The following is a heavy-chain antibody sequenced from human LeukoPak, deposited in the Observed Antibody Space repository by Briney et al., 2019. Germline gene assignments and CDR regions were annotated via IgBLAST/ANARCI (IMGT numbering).Heavy chain of an antibody. D-gene: IGHD1-1*01. CDR3: ARLLRSQLVPLLLY. CDR1: GYRFDNYW. V-gene: IGHV5-51*01. CDR2: IYPGDSDT. J-gene: IGHJ4*02. Sequence: GESLKISCQGSGYRFDNYWIVWMRQMPGKGLEWMGIIYPGDSDTRYSPSFEGQVTISADRSVNTAYLQWTSLRASDTAMYYCARLLRSQLVPLLLYCGQGTLVTVSS.